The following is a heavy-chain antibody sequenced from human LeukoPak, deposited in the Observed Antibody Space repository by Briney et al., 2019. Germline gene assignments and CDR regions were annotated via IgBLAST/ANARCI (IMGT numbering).Heavy chain of an antibody. J-gene: IGHJ2*01. D-gene: IGHD4-17*01. V-gene: IGHV1-2*02. CDR2: INPNSGGT. CDR1: GYTFTGYY. Sequence: ASVKVSFKASGYTFTGYYMHWVGQAPGQGLEWMGWINPNSGGTNYAQKFQGRVTITRDTSISTAYMELSRLRSDDTAVYYCASSYGDYGDWYFDLWGRGTLVTVSS. CDR3: ASSYGDYGDWYFDL.